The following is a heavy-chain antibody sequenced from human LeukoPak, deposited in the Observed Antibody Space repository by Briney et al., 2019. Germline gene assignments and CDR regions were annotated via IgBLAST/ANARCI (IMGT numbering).Heavy chain of an antibody. J-gene: IGHJ6*02. D-gene: IGHD6-13*01. V-gene: IGHV1-2*02. CDR1: GYTLTDYY. CDR2: MHPNSGGT. CDR3: ARGGSGSSWYLGYYGMDV. Sequence: ASVKVSCKASGYTLTDYYMHWLRQAPGQGLEWMGWMHPNSGGTNYAQKFQGRVTMTRDTSISTAYMELSSLRSEDTAVYYCARGGSGSSWYLGYYGMDVWGQGTTVTVSS.